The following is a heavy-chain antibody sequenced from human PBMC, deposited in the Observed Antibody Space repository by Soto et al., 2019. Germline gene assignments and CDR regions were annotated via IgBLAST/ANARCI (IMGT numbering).Heavy chain of an antibody. V-gene: IGHV1-2*02. J-gene: IGHJ4*02. CDR2: INPKSGGT. D-gene: IGHD1-26*01. CDR1: GYTFTVYY. Sequence: QVQLVQSGAEVKKPGASVNVSCKASGYTFTVYYMHCVRQAPGQGLEWMGWINPKSGGTMYPQKFQGRVTMTWDTSISTGYMALPRLRSDDTAVYYCARDLAKGGGSAGFDYWGQGTLGTVSS. CDR3: ARDLAKGGGSAGFDY.